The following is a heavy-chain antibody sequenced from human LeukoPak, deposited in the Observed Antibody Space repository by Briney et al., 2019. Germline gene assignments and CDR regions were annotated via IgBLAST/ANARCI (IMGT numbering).Heavy chain of an antibody. D-gene: IGHD1-26*01. V-gene: IGHV3-30*02. Sequence: GGSLRLSCAASGFTFSSYGMHWVRQAPGKGLEWVAFIRYDGSNKYYADSVKGRFTISRDNSKNTLYLQMNSLRAEDTAVYYCARALRSYYIPGDYWGQGTLVTVSS. CDR1: GFTFSSYG. CDR2: IRYDGSNK. J-gene: IGHJ4*02. CDR3: ARALRSYYIPGDY.